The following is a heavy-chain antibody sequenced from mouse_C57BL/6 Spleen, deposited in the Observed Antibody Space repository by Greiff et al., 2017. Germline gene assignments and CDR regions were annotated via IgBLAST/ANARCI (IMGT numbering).Heavy chain of an antibody. D-gene: IGHD4-1*01. Sequence: EVHLVESEGGLVQPGSSMKLSCTASGFTFSDSYMAWVRQVPEKGLEWVANINYDGSSTYYLDSLKSRFIISRDNAKNILYLQMSSLKSEDTATYYCARVELGLGFAYWGQGTLVTVSA. J-gene: IGHJ3*01. V-gene: IGHV5-16*01. CDR1: GFTFSDSY. CDR2: INYDGSST. CDR3: ARVELGLGFAY.